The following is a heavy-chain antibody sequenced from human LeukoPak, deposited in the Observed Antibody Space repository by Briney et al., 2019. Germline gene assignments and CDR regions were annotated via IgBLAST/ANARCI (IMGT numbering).Heavy chain of an antibody. D-gene: IGHD2-15*01. Sequence: SEALSLTCAVSGGSISSGGYSWSWIRQPPGKGLEWIGYIYHSGSTYYNPSLKSRVTISVDRSKNQFSLKLSSVTAADTAVYYCARLKAPDLLDYYYYMDVWGKGTTVTVSS. V-gene: IGHV4-30-2*01. CDR2: IYHSGST. J-gene: IGHJ6*03. CDR1: GGSISSGGYS. CDR3: ARLKAPDLLDYYYYMDV.